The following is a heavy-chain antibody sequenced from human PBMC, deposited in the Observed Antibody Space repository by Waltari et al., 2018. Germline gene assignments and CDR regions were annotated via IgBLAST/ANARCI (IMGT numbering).Heavy chain of an antibody. CDR2: INEDGSRI. J-gene: IGHJ4*02. V-gene: IGHV3-74*01. CDR3: VRDMFGPLDY. CDR1: GFTLSDFW. D-gene: IGHD3-10*02. Sequence: EVQLVQSGGDLVQPGGSLRLSCAASGFTLSDFWMHGVRQAPGKGLVWVARINEDGSRIDYAESVKGRFTISRDYAQNTMYLQMNSLRAEDTADYYCVRDMFGPLDYWGQGTLVTVSS.